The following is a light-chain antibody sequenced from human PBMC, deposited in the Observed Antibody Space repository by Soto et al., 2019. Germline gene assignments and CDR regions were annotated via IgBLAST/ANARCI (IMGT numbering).Light chain of an antibody. CDR1: QNIDNN. J-gene: IGKJ2*01. CDR2: VAF. CDR3: QQSFSIPYT. Sequence: DIQMTQSPSSLSASVGDRVTITRRASQNIDNNLNWYQQKPGKAPRLLIYVAFSLQSGVPSRFSGSGSGTDFTLTISSLQPDDFATYFCQQSFSIPYTFGQGTILEIK. V-gene: IGKV1-39*01.